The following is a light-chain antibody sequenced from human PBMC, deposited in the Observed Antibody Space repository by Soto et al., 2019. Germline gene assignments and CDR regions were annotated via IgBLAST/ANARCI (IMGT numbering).Light chain of an antibody. Sequence: DIQLTQSPSTLSASVGDRVTITFRASQSISSWLAWSQQKPGKAPKLLIYKAPSLESGVPSRFSGSGSGTAFTLTISSLQPDDFAIYYGQQYNSYSPWTFGQGTKVEIK. CDR2: KAP. J-gene: IGKJ1*01. CDR1: QSISSW. V-gene: IGKV1-5*03. CDR3: QQYNSYSPWT.